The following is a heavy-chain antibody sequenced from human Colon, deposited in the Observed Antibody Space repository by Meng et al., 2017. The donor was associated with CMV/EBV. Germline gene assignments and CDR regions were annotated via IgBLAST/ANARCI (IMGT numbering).Heavy chain of an antibody. CDR1: GGSISSSSYY. CDR2: IYYSGST. Sequence: SETLSLTCTVSGGSISSSSYYWGWIRQPPGKGLEWIGSIYYSGSTYYNPSLKSRVTISVDTSKNQFSLKLSSVTAADTAVYSCARDPPGGRSGGLGGGWFDPWGQGTLVTVSS. CDR3: ARDPPGGRSGGLGGGWFDP. J-gene: IGHJ5*02. V-gene: IGHV4-39*07. D-gene: IGHD3-10*01.